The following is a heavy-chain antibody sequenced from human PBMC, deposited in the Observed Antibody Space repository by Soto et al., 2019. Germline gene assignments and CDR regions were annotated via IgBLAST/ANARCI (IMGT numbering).Heavy chain of an antibody. J-gene: IGHJ6*03. CDR3: ARLASSSWSLDYYYYYMDV. V-gene: IGHV4-31*01. CDR2: IYYSGST. Sequence: QVQLQESGPGLVKPSQTLSLTCTVSGGSISSGGYYWSWIRQHPGKGLEWIGYIYYSGSTYYNPSLKSLVTISVDTSKNQFSLKLSSVTAADTAVYYCARLASSSWSLDYYYYYMDVWGKGTTVTVSS. CDR1: GGSISSGGYY. D-gene: IGHD6-13*01.